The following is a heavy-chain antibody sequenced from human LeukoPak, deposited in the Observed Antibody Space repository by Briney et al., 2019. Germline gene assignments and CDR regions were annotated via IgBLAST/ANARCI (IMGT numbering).Heavy chain of an antibody. D-gene: IGHD3-3*01. CDR3: ARAGVDTSGYYYQGFDY. CDR2: ITSNGNSV. Sequence: PGGSLRLSCAASGFTFSDYYMGWIRQAPGKGLEWVSFITSNGNSVYYAASVKGRFTISRDNAKNSLYLQVNSLTAEDTAVYYCARAGVDTSGYYYQGFDYWSQGTLVTVSS. V-gene: IGHV3-11*04. J-gene: IGHJ4*02. CDR1: GFTFSDYY.